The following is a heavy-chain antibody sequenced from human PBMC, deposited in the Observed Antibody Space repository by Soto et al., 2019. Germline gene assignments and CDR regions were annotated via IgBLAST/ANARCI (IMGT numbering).Heavy chain of an antibody. J-gene: IGHJ3*02. CDR1: GYTFTSYY. Sequence: GASVKVSCKASGYTFTSYYMHWVRQAPGQGLEWMGIINPSGGSTSYAQKFQGRVTMTRDTSTSTVYMELSSLRSEDTAVYYCARILTGWAPYDAIDIRGPGTMVTV. CDR3: ARILTGWAPYDAIDI. V-gene: IGHV1-46*01. D-gene: IGHD3-9*01. CDR2: INPSGGST.